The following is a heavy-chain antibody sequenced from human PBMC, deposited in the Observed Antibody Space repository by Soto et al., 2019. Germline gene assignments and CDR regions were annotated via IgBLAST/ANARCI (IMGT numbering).Heavy chain of an antibody. D-gene: IGHD2-15*01. CDR3: ARGKILWGRDCSCGSCPNDAFDI. Sequence: QVQLQQWGAGLLKPSETLSLTCAVYGGSFSGYYWSWIRQPPGKGLEWIGEINHSGSTNYNPSLKSLVTISVDTSKNQFSLKLSSVTAADTAVYYCARGKILWGRDCSCGSCPNDAFDIWGQGTMVTVSS. CDR1: GGSFSGYY. CDR2: INHSGST. V-gene: IGHV4-34*01. J-gene: IGHJ3*02.